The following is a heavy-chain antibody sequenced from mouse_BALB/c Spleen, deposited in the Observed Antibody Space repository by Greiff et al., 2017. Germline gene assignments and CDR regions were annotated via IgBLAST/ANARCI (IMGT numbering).Heavy chain of an antibody. Sequence: EVQLVESGGGLVQPGGSLKLSCAASGFTFSSYTMSWVRQTPEKRLEWVAYISNGGGSTYYPDTVKGRFTISRDTAKNTLYLQMSSLKSEDTAMYYCARHSSSYAMDYWGQGTSVTVSS. D-gene: IGHD1-1*01. CDR3: ARHSSSYAMDY. CDR2: ISNGGGST. V-gene: IGHV5-12-2*01. J-gene: IGHJ4*01. CDR1: GFTFSSYT.